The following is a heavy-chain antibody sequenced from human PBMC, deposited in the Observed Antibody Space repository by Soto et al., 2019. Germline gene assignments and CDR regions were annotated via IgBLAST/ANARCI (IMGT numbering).Heavy chain of an antibody. CDR2: ISYDGSNK. Sequence: QVQLVESGGGVVQPGRSLRLSCAASGFTFSSYAMHWVGQAPGKGLEWVAVISYDGSNKYYADSVKGRFTISRDNSKNTLYLQMNSLRAEDTAVYYCARDGPRRWSGYSCDYWGQGTLVTVSS. D-gene: IGHD3-3*01. J-gene: IGHJ4*02. CDR1: GFTFSSYA. V-gene: IGHV3-30-3*01. CDR3: ARDGPRRWSGYSCDY.